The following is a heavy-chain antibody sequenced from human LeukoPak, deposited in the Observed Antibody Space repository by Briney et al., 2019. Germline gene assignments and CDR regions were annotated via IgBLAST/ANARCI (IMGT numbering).Heavy chain of an antibody. CDR1: GGSISSYY. D-gene: IGHD6-19*01. Sequence: SETLSLTCTVSGGSISSYYRSWIRQPPGKGLEWIGYIYYSGSTNYNPSLRSRVTISVDTSKNQFSLKLSSVTAADTAVYYCARDTGAAHYYYYGMDVWGQGTTVTVSS. J-gene: IGHJ6*02. CDR2: IYYSGST. CDR3: ARDTGAAHYYYYGMDV. V-gene: IGHV4-59*01.